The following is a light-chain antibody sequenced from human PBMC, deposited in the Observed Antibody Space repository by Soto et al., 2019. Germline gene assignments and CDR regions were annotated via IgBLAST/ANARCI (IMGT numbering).Light chain of an antibody. J-gene: IGLJ2*01. V-gene: IGLV2-14*01. Sequence: QSALTQPASVSGSPGQSITISCTGTSSDVGGYNYVSWYQQHPGKAPKLMIYDVSNRPSRVSNRFSGSKSGNTASLTISGLQAEDEADYYCSSYTSSSTLYVVFGGGTQLTVL. CDR2: DVS. CDR3: SSYTSSSTLYVV. CDR1: SSDVGGYNY.